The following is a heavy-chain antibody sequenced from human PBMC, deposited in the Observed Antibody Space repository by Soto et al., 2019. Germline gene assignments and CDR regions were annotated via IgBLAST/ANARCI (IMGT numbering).Heavy chain of an antibody. D-gene: IGHD1-26*01. CDR3: ARDAEGLIVGATFDY. J-gene: IGHJ4*02. CDR1: GGTFSSYA. Sequence: QVQLVQSGAEVKKPGSSVKVSCKASGGTFSSYAISWVRQAPGHGLAWMGGIIPIFGTANYAQKFQGRVTITADESTSTAYMELSSLRSEDTAVYYCARDAEGLIVGATFDYWGQGTLVTVSS. CDR2: IIPIFGTA. V-gene: IGHV1-69*01.